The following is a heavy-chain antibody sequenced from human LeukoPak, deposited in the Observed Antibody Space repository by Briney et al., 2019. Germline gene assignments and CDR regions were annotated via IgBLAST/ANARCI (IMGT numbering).Heavy chain of an antibody. CDR1: GYTFTSYD. V-gene: IGHV1-18*01. D-gene: IGHD6-13*01. J-gene: IGHJ4*02. CDR2: ISAYNGNT. CDR3: ARVWIAAPVESSHDY. Sequence: GASVNVSCKASGYTFTSYDFSWVRQAPGQGLEWMGWISAYNGNTNYAQKLQGRVTMTTDTSTSTAYMELRSLRSDDTAVYYCARVWIAAPVESSHDYWGQGTLVTVSS.